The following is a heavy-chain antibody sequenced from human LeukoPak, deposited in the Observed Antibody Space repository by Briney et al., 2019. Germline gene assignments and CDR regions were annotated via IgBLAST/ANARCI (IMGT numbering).Heavy chain of an antibody. D-gene: IGHD3-10*01. J-gene: IGHJ6*03. CDR2: IYTSGST. V-gene: IGHV4-4*07. CDR3: ARDNGMVRGVIYYYYMDV. Sequence: SETLSLTCTVSGGSISSYYWSWIRQPAGKALEWIGRIYTSGSTNYNPSLKSRVTMSVDTSKNQSSLKLSSVTAADTAVYYCARDNGMVRGVIYYYYMDVWGKGTTVTVSS. CDR1: GGSISSYY.